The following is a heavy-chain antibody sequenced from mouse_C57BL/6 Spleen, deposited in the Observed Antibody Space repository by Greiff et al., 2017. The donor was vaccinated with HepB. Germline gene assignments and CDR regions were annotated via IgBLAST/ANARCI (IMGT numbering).Heavy chain of an antibody. CDR3: AREGNYDYYAMDY. D-gene: IGHD2-1*01. J-gene: IGHJ4*01. CDR1: GYTFTSYT. V-gene: IGHV1-4*01. CDR2: INPSSGYT. Sequence: QVQLQQSGAELARPGASVKMSCKASGYTFTSYTMHWVKQRPGQGLEWIGYINPSSGYTKYNQKFKDKATLTADKSSSTAYMQLSSLTSEDSAVYYCAREGNYDYYAMDYWGQGTSVTVSS.